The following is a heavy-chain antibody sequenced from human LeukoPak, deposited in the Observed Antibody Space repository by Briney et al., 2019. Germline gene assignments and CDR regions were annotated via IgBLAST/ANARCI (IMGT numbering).Heavy chain of an antibody. CDR1: GYTFTSYG. CDR2: ISAYNGNT. J-gene: IGHJ4*02. V-gene: IGHV1-18*01. D-gene: IGHD1-26*01. Sequence: ASVKVSCKASGYTFTSYGISWVRQAPGQGLEWMGWISAYNGNTNYAQKLQGRVTITRNTSISTAYMELSSLRSEDTAVYYCARGYTPGSYSAPPTQWGQGTLVTVSS. CDR3: ARGYTPGSYSAPPTQ.